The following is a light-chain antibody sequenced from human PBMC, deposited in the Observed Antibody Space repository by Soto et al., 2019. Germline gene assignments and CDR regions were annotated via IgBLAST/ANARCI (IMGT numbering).Light chain of an antibody. CDR1: QSVSSSH. J-gene: IGKJ5*01. Sequence: ELVLTQSPATQSLSPGQRATLSCRASQSVSSSHLAWYPQKPGQPPRLLIYGASSRATGIPDRFSGSGSGTDFTLTISRLEPEDFAVFYCQHYDSLPITFGQGTRLEIK. V-gene: IGKV3-20*01. CDR3: QHYDSLPIT. CDR2: GAS.